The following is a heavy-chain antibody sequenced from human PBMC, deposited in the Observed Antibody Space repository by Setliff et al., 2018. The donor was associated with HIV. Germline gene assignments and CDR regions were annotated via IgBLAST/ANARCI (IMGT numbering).Heavy chain of an antibody. CDR1: GLTFSSYA. CDR3: AKEGREIQLWSTSYFDY. J-gene: IGHJ4*02. D-gene: IGHD5-18*01. Sequence: GGSLRLSCAASGLTFSSYAMSWVRQAPGKGLEWVAVIWYDGSNKYYADSVKGRFTISRDNSKNTLYLQMNSLRAEDTAVYYCAKEGREIQLWSTSYFDYWGQGTLVTVSS. CDR2: IWYDGSNK. V-gene: IGHV3-33*06.